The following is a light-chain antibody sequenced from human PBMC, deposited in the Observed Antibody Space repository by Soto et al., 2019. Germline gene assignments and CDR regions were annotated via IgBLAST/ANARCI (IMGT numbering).Light chain of an antibody. CDR1: SSDNGGYNY. J-gene: IGLJ1*01. V-gene: IGLV2-14*01. CDR3: SSFSVASPL. Sequence: QSVLAQPASMSGSPGQSVTISCAGTSSDNGGYNYVSWYQHHPGTAPTLIIYHVSSRPSGVSHRFSASKSGNTASLTISGLQAEDYADYYCSSFSVASPLFGTGTKVTV. CDR2: HVS.